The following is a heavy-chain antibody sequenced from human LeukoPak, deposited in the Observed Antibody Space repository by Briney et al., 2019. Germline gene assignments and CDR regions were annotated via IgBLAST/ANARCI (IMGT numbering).Heavy chain of an antibody. V-gene: IGHV3-21*01. J-gene: IGHJ4*02. CDR1: GFTFSSYS. CDR3: AREGHILTGYFTFIDY. Sequence: PGGSLRLSCAASGFTFSSYSMNWVRQAPGKGLEWVSSISSSSSYIYYADSVKGRFIISRDNAKNSLYLQMNSLRAEDTAVYYCAREGHILTGYFTFIDYWGQGTLVTVSS. CDR2: ISSSSSYI. D-gene: IGHD3-9*01.